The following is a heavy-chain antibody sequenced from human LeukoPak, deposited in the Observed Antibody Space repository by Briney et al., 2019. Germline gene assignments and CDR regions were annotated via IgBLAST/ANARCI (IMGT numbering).Heavy chain of an antibody. V-gene: IGHV3-7*01. J-gene: IGHJ4*02. D-gene: IGHD7-27*01. CDR2: SKPDGGEE. CDR3: GRDPGWGGVDY. CDR1: GLTLSSHW. Sequence: GGSLRLSCAASGLTLSSHWTSWVRQAPGKGLEWVAISKPDGGEEDYVDAVKGRFTISRDNAKNSLYLQMNSLRADDTAVYYCGRDPGWGGVDYWGQGTLVTVSS.